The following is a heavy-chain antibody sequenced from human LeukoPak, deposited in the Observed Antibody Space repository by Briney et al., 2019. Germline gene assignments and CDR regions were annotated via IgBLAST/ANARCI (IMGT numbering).Heavy chain of an antibody. CDR3: ARQSRLLWFGELSGSFDP. CDR1: GFTVSSNY. V-gene: IGHV3-66*04. J-gene: IGHJ5*02. D-gene: IGHD3-10*01. Sequence: GGSLRLSCAASGFTVSSNYMSWVRQAPGKGLEWVSVIYSGGSTYYADSVKGRFTISRDNSKNTLYLQMNSLRAEDTAVYYCARQSRLLWFGELSGSFDPWGQGTLVTVSS. CDR2: IYSGGST.